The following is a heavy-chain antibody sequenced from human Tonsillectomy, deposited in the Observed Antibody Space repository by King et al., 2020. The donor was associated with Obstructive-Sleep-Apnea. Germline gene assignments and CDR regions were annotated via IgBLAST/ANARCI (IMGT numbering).Heavy chain of an antibody. CDR2: IYYSGST. Sequence: QLQESGPGLVKPSETLSLTCTVSGGSISNNSYWGWIRQPPGKGLEWIGHIYYSGSTYYNPSLKIRVTVSVDTSKNQFSLELTSVTAADTAVYYCARADRDIAMGLFDYWGQGTLVTVSS. D-gene: IGHD5-18*01. CDR1: GGSISNNSY. V-gene: IGHV4-39*07. J-gene: IGHJ4*02. CDR3: ARADRDIAMGLFDY.